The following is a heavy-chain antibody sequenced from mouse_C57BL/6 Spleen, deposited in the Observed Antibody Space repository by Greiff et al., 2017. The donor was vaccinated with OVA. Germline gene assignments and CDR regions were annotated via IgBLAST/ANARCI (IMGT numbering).Heavy chain of an antibody. D-gene: IGHD2-1*01. V-gene: IGHV1-80*01. Sequence: VQLQQSGAELVKPGASVKISCKASGYAFSSYWMNWVKQRPGKGLEWIGQIYPGDGDTNYNGKFKGKATLTADKSSSTAYMQLSSLTSEDSAVYFCARSSGNYPYFDYWGQGTTLTVSS. J-gene: IGHJ2*01. CDR2: IYPGDGDT. CDR1: GYAFSSYW. CDR3: ARSSGNYPYFDY.